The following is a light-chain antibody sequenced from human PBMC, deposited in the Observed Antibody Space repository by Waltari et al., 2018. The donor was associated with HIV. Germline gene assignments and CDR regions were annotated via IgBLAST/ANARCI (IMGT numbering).Light chain of an antibody. J-gene: IGKJ2*01. CDR3: QQRSNWPPYT. CDR1: QSVSSY. CDR2: DAS. Sequence: EIVLTQSPATLSLSPGARATLSCRASQSVSSYLAWYQQKPGQAPRLLIYDASNRATGIPSRFTGSDSGTDFTLTISSIEPEDFAIYYCQQRSNWPPYTFGQGTNLEIK. V-gene: IGKV3-11*01.